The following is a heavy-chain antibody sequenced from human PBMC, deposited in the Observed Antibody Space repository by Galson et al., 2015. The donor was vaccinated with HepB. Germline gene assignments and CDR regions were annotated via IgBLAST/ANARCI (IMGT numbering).Heavy chain of an antibody. D-gene: IGHD1-1*01. CDR1: GFTFSSYW. CDR2: INSDGSST. J-gene: IGHJ6*02. V-gene: IGHV3-74*01. CDR3: ARGTRSSEAYYYYYGMDV. Sequence: SLRLSCAASGFTFSSYWMHWVRQAPGKGLVWVSRINSDGSSTSYADSVKGRFTISRDNAKNTLYLQMNSLRAEDTAVYYCARGTRSSEAYYYYYGMDVWGQGTTVTVSS.